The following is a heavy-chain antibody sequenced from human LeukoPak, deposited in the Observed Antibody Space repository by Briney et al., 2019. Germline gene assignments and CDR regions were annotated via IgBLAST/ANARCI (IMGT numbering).Heavy chain of an antibody. CDR1: GGTFSSYA. CDR2: IIPILGIA. V-gene: IGHV1-69*04. D-gene: IGHD3-22*01. CDR3: ARYYYDSSGYYYFDY. J-gene: IGHJ4*02. Sequence: ASVKVSCKASGGTFSSYAISWVRQAPGQGLEWMGRIIPILGIANYAQKSQGRVTITADKSTSTAYMELSSLRSEDTAVYYCARYYYDSSGYYYFDYWGQGTLVTVSS.